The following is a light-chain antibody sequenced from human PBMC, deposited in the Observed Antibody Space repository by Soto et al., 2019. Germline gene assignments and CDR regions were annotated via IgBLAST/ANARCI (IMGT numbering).Light chain of an antibody. CDR3: TSYVGSNIRV. CDR2: EVS. CDR1: SSDVGAYKY. Sequence: QSALTQPPSASGSPGQSVTISCTGTSSDVGAYKYVSWYQQHPGKAPKLMIYEVSKRPSGVPDRFSGSKSGNTASLTVSGLQAEDEADYYCTSYVGSNIRVFGGGTKLTVL. J-gene: IGLJ3*02. V-gene: IGLV2-8*01.